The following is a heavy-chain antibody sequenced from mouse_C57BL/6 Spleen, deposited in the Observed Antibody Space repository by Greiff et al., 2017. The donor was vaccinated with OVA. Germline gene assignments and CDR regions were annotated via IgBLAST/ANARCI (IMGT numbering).Heavy chain of an antibody. J-gene: IGHJ2*01. Sequence: QVQLQQSGAELVRPGTSVKVSCKASGYAFTNYLIEWVKQRPGQGLEWIGVINPGSGGTNYNEKFKGKATLTAEKSSSTAYMQLSSRTSEDSAVYFCARSGVGDYWGQGTTLTVSS. CDR1: GYAFTNYL. D-gene: IGHD3-1*01. V-gene: IGHV1-54*01. CDR3: ARSGVGDY. CDR2: INPGSGGT.